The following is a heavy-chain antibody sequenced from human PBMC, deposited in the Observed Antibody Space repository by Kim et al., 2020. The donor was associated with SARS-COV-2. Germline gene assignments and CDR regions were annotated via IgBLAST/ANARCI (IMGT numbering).Heavy chain of an antibody. Sequence: GGSLRLSCAASGFTFSSYEMNWVRQAPGKGLEWVSYISSSGSTIYYADSVKGRFTISRDNAKNSLYLQMNSLRAEDTAVYYCARDRKRYSYGLFDYWGQGTLVTVSS. J-gene: IGHJ4*02. CDR3: ARDRKRYSYGLFDY. CDR1: GFTFSSYE. D-gene: IGHD5-18*01. V-gene: IGHV3-48*03. CDR2: ISSSGSTI.